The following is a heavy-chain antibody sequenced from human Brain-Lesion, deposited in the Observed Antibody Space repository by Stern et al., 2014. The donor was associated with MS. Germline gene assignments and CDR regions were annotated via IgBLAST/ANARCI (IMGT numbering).Heavy chain of an antibody. CDR3: ARTGDDFGDYSLSY. Sequence: QLVQSGPGLVKPSETLSLTCTVSGGSINTNNYYWGWIRQPPGKGLEWIGNIFSSGRPFYTPPLKSRAPMSVDTSKNQFPLKLSSVTAADTAVYYCARTGDDFGDYSLSYWGQGTLVTVSS. J-gene: IGHJ4*02. D-gene: IGHD4-17*01. CDR1: GGSINTNNYY. CDR2: IFSSGRP. V-gene: IGHV4-39*01.